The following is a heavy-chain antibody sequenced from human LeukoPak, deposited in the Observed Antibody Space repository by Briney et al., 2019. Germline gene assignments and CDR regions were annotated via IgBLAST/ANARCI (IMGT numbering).Heavy chain of an antibody. CDR2: IYPGDSDT. CDR3: ATPAYGDDGAYYFDY. V-gene: IGHV5-51*01. CDR1: GYSFTSYW. Sequence: PGESLKISCKGSGYSFTSYWIGWVRQLPGKGLEWMGIIYPGDSDTRYSPSFQGQVTISADKSISTAYLQWSSLKASDTAMYYCATPAYGDDGAYYFDYWGQGTLVTVSS. D-gene: IGHD4-17*01. J-gene: IGHJ4*02.